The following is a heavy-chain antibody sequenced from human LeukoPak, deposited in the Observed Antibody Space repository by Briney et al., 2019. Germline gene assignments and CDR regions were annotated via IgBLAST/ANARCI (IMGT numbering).Heavy chain of an antibody. V-gene: IGHV4-4*07. D-gene: IGHD3-22*01. J-gene: IGHJ3*02. CDR2: IYTSGST. Sequence: PSETLSLTCTVSGGSISSYYWSWIRQPAGKGLEWIGRIYTSGSTNYNPSLKSRVTMSVDTSKNQFSLKLSSVTAADTAVYYCALPAYYYDSSGYYSHDAFDIWGQGTMVTVSS. CDR3: ALPAYYYDSSGYYSHDAFDI. CDR1: GGSISSYY.